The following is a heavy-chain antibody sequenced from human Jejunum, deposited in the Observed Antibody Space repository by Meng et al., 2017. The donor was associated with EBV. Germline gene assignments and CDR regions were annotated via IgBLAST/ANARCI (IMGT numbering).Heavy chain of an antibody. CDR3: ARGGLVVELRYFDL. Sequence: QLVQYGSGAKQPGASVTPSRTASASGFSVNNLHWGGHCLGQALEWMGRIIPLSGGENYAQNIQCRVTMPSDTSISTEYMEVSRLRNDDTAVYYCARGGLVVELRYFDLWGRGTLVTVSS. J-gene: IGHJ2*01. CDR1: ASGFSVNN. D-gene: IGHD1-7*01. V-gene: IGHV1-2*06. CDR2: IIPLSGGE.